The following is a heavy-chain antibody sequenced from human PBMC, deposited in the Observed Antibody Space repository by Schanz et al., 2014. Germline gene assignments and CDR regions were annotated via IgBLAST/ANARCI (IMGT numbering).Heavy chain of an antibody. D-gene: IGHD1-1*01. CDR3: AKKVPAYNPFDS. Sequence: QVQLVESGGGLVKPGGSLRLSCAASGFIFSDYYMAWIRQAPGKGLEWVSGITGASDHIDYAESVKGRFTISRDNSKNTLYLQMDSLRAEDTAVYFCAKKVPAYNPFDSWGQGTLVTASS. V-gene: IGHV3-11*05. CDR2: ITGASDHI. CDR1: GFIFSDYY. J-gene: IGHJ4*02.